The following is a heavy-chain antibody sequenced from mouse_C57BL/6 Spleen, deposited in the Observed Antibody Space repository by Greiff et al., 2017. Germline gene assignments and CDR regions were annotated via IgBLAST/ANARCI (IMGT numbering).Heavy chain of an antibody. CDR1: GYNFTSDW. J-gene: IGHJ2*01. Sequence: QVQLQQPGAELVKPGASVKLSCKASGYNFTSDWMHWVKQRPGRGLEWIGRIDPNSGGTKYNEKFKTKATLAVDKPTSTAYMQLSSLTSEDSAVYYGAKGGDYAYYFGYWGQGTTLTVAS. D-gene: IGHD2-4*01. CDR2: IDPNSGGT. V-gene: IGHV1-72*01. CDR3: AKGGDYAYYFGY.